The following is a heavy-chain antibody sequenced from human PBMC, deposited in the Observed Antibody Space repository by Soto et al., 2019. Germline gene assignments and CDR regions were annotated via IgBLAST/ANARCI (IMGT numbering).Heavy chain of an antibody. Sequence: SETLSLTCTVSGGSISSYYWSWIRQPPGKGLEWIGEINHSGSTNYNPSLKSRVTISVDTSKNQFSLKLSSVTAADTAVYYCRGGGQDDIWGQGTMVTVSS. V-gene: IGHV4-34*01. J-gene: IGHJ3*02. CDR3: RGGGQDDI. D-gene: IGHD3-10*01. CDR1: GGSISSYY. CDR2: INHSGST.